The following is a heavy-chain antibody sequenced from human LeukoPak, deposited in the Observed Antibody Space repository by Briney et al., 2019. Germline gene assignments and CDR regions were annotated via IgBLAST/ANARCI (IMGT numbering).Heavy chain of an antibody. J-gene: IGHJ6*04. D-gene: IGHD3-10*01. CDR1: GFTFSRNW. V-gene: IGHV3-7*01. CDR2: IKQDGSDK. CDR3: ARDKADQWFGLRGGHYYYGMDV. Sequence: PGGSLRLSCAASGFTFSRNWMSWVRQAPGKGLEWVANIKQDGSDKYYVDSVKGRFTISRDNAKNSLYLQMNSLRADDTAVYYCARDKADQWFGLRGGHYYYGMDVWGKGTTVTVSS.